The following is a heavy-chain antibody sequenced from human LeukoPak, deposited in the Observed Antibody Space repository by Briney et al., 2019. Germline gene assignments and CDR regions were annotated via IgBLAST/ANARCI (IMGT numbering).Heavy chain of an antibody. Sequence: SETLSLTCAVYGGSFSGYYWSWIRQPPGKGLEWIGEINHSGSTNYNPSPKSRVTISVDTSKNQFSLKLSSVTAADTAVYYCARHGRVAARPNWFDPWGQGALVTVSS. CDR2: INHSGST. J-gene: IGHJ5*02. CDR3: ARHGRVAARPNWFDP. D-gene: IGHD6-6*01. CDR1: GGSFSGYY. V-gene: IGHV4-34*01.